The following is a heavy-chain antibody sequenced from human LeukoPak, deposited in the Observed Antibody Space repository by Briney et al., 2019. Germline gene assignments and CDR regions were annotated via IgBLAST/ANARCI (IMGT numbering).Heavy chain of an antibody. V-gene: IGHV4-59*08. D-gene: IGHD3-10*01. CDR2: IYYSGST. CDR3: ARLDRITPDAFDI. J-gene: IGHJ3*02. Sequence: SETLSLTCTVSGGSTSSYYWSWIRQPPGKGLEWIGYIYYSGSTNYNPSLKSRVTISVDTSKNQFSLKLSSVTAADTAVYYCARLDRITPDAFDIWGQGTMVTVSS. CDR1: GGSTSSYY.